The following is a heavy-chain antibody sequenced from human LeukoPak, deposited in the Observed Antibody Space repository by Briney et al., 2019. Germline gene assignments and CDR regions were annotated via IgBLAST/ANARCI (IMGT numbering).Heavy chain of an antibody. D-gene: IGHD2-2*02. V-gene: IGHV3-21*01. CDR3: AREVVPAAILPDYYYYGMDV. J-gene: IGHJ6*02. CDR2: ISSSRSYI. CDR1: GFTFSSYS. Sequence: GQSLRLSCAASGFTFSSYSMNWVRQAPGKGLEWVSSISSSRSYIYSADSVKGRLTISRDNAKDTLYRQMNSLRAEDTAVYYCAREVVPAAILPDYYYYGMDVWGQGTTVTVSS.